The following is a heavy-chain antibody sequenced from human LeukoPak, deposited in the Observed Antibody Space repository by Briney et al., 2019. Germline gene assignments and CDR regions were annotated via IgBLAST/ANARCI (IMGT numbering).Heavy chain of an antibody. J-gene: IGHJ2*01. CDR1: GFTFSSYG. D-gene: IGHD6-19*01. V-gene: IGHV3-33*06. Sequence: PGRSLRLSCAASGFTFSSYGMHWVRQAPGKGLEWVAVIWYDGSNKYYADSVKGRFTISRDNSKNTLYLQMNSLRAEDTAVYYCAKKSSRAVADWYFDLWGRGTLVTVSS. CDR2: IWYDGSNK. CDR3: AKKSSRAVADWYFDL.